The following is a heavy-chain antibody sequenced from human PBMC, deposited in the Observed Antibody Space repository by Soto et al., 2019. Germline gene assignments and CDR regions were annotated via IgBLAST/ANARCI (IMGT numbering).Heavy chain of an antibody. D-gene: IGHD6-25*01. Sequence: QVQLVQSGAEVKKPGSSVKVSCKASGGTFSSYAISWVRQAPGQGLEWMGGIIPIFGTANYAQKFQGRVTIPADESTSTAYMELSSLRSEHTAVYYCAREAAPAWLDYYYYGMDVWGQGTTVTVSS. CDR2: IIPIFGTA. CDR3: AREAAPAWLDYYYYGMDV. CDR1: GGTFSSYA. V-gene: IGHV1-69*01. J-gene: IGHJ6*02.